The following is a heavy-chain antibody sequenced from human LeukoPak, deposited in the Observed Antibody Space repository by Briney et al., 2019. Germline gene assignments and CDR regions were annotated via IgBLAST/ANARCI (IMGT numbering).Heavy chain of an antibody. Sequence: ASVKVSCKASGYTFTSYYMHWVRQAPGQGLEWMGIINPSGGSTSYAQKFQGRVTMTRDTSTSTVYMELSSLRSEDTAVYYCARDYDSSGYYPPRVAFDIWGQGTMVTVSS. CDR3: ARDYDSSGYYPPRVAFDI. CDR1: GYTFTSYY. V-gene: IGHV1-46*01. CDR2: INPSGGST. J-gene: IGHJ3*02. D-gene: IGHD3-22*01.